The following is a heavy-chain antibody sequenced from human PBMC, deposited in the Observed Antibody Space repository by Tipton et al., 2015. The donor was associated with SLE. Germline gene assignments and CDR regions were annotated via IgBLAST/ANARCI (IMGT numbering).Heavy chain of an antibody. Sequence: TLSLTCTVSGGSISSGSYYWSWIRQPAGKGLEWIGHIYTSGSTNYNPSLKSRVTISVDTSKNQFSLKLSSVTAADTAVYYCARSWVYDFWSGYPFDYWGQGTLVTVSS. CDR2: IYTSGST. J-gene: IGHJ4*02. D-gene: IGHD3-3*01. V-gene: IGHV4-61*09. CDR3: ARSWVYDFWSGYPFDY. CDR1: GGSISSGSYY.